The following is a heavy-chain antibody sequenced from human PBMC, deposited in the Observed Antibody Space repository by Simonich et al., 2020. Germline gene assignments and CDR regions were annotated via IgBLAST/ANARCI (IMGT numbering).Heavy chain of an antibody. D-gene: IGHD7-27*01. J-gene: IGHJ3*02. V-gene: IGHV3-30*07. CDR2: ISYDGSNK. CDR3: AREDLTGDAFDI. CDR1: GFTFSSYA. Sequence: QVQLVESGGGVVQPGRSLRLSCAASGFTFSSYAMPWVRQAQGKRLEWVEVISYDGSNKYYADSVKGRFTISRDNSKNTLYLQMNSLRAEDTAVYYCAREDLTGDAFDIWGQGTMVTVSS.